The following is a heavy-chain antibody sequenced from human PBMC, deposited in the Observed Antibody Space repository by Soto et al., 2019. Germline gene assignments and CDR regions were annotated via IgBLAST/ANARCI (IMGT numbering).Heavy chain of an antibody. V-gene: IGHV3-21*01. CDR1: EFTFSSYS. D-gene: IGHD4-17*01. Sequence: GGSLRLSCAASEFTFSSYSMNWVRQAPGKRLEWVSSISSSSIYIYYADSVKGRFTISRDNAKNSLYLQMNSLRAEDTAVYYCARDDYGGKNPVFDYWGQGTLVTVSS. J-gene: IGHJ4*02. CDR3: ARDDYGGKNPVFDY. CDR2: ISSSSIYI.